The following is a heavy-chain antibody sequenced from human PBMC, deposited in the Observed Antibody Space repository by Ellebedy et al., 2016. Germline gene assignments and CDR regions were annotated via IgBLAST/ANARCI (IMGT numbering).Heavy chain of an antibody. CDR3: ARDPPGSTEDY. CDR1: GYTFTSYG. CDR2: ISTFDGNT. J-gene: IGHJ4*02. D-gene: IGHD3-10*01. Sequence: ASVKVSCKASGYTFTSYGISWMRQAPGQGLEWMGWISTFDGNTKYAEMFQGRVTMTTDTSTNTAYMELRSLRSDDTAVYYCARDPPGSTEDYWGQGTQVTVSS. V-gene: IGHV1-18*01.